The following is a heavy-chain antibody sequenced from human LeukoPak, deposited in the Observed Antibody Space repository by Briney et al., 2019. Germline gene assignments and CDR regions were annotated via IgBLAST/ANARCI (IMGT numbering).Heavy chain of an antibody. CDR1: GFTFGNYG. D-gene: IGHD6-19*01. CDR2: INWNGGST. J-gene: IGHJ4*02. Sequence: GGSLRLSCAASGFTFGNYGMSWVRQAPGKGLEWVSGINWNGGSTGYADSVEGRFTISRDNAKNSQYLQMNSLRAEDTAVYYCAKGPWLAYPYYFDYWGQGTLVTVSS. CDR3: AKGPWLAYPYYFDY. V-gene: IGHV3-20*04.